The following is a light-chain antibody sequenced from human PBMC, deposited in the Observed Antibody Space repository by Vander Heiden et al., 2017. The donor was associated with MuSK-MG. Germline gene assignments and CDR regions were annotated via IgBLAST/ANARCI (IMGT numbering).Light chain of an antibody. CDR1: SSNSGAGYD. V-gene: IGLV1-40*01. CDR2: GNS. Sequence: QSVLTQPPPVSRAPGQTVTIPCPGSSSNSGAGYDVHWYQQLPGTAPKLLIYGNSNRPSGVPDRFSGSKSGTSASLAITGLQAEDEADYYCQSYDSSLSGSVVFGGGTKLTVL. CDR3: QSYDSSLSGSVV. J-gene: IGLJ2*01.